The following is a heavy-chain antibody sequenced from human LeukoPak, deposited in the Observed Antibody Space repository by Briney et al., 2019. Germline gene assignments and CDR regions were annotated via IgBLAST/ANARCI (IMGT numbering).Heavy chain of an antibody. Sequence: SQTLSLTCAVFGDSVSSNSAAWNWIRQSPSRGLEWLGRTYYRSKWSTYYAVSVKSRISINRDTSKNQISLQLNSVTPEDTAAYYCARSTGPIDYWGQGTLVTVSS. CDR2: TYYRSKWST. V-gene: IGHV6-1*01. J-gene: IGHJ4*02. CDR3: ARSTGPIDY. CDR1: GDSVSSNSAA. D-gene: IGHD1-1*01.